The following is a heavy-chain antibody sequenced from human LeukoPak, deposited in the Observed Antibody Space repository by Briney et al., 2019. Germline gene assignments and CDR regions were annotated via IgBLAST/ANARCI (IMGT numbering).Heavy chain of an antibody. J-gene: IGHJ4*02. CDR2: INGDGSAT. Sequence: PGGSLRLSCAASGFTFSNYWMYWVHQAPGKGLVWVSRINGDGSATVYADSVKGRFTISRDNAKNTLYLQMNSLRAEDTAVYYCARVGYDSSGYSDCWGQGTLVTVSS. CDR3: ARVGYDSSGYSDC. CDR1: GFTFSNYW. D-gene: IGHD3-22*01. V-gene: IGHV3-74*01.